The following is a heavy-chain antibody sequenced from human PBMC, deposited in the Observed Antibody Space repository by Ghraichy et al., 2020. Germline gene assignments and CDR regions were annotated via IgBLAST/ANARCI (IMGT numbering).Heavy chain of an antibody. J-gene: IGHJ3*02. D-gene: IGHD1-7*01. CDR3: ARDNWNSQDAFDI. Sequence: SVKVSCKASGGTFSSYAISWVRQAPGQGLDWMGGIIPIFGTANYAQKFQGRVTITADESTSTAYMELSSLRSEDTAVYYCARDNWNSQDAFDIWGQGTMVTVAS. CDR2: IIPIFGTA. V-gene: IGHV1-69*13. CDR1: GGTFSSYA.